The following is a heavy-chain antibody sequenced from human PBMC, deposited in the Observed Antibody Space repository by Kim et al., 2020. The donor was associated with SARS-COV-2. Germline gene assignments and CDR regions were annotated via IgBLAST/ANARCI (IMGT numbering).Heavy chain of an antibody. V-gene: IGHV3-30*04. Sequence: GGSLRLSCAASGFTFSSYAMHWVRQAPGKGLEWVAVISYDGSNKYYADSVKGRFTISRDNSKNTLYLQMNSLRAEDTAVYYCARGFIAAAGINWFDPWGQGTLVTVSS. J-gene: IGHJ5*02. CDR1: GFTFSSYA. CDR3: ARGFIAAAGINWFDP. CDR2: ISYDGSNK. D-gene: IGHD6-13*01.